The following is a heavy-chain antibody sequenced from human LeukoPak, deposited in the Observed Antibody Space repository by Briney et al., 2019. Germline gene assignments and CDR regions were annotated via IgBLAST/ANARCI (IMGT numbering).Heavy chain of an antibody. CDR1: GYSFTSYW. Sequence: GGSLKISCKGSGYSFTSYWIGWVRQMPGKGLEWMAIIYPGDSDTRYSPSFQGQVTISADKSISTAYLQWSSLKASDTAMYYCARLEVLMAQNWFDPWGQGTLVTVSS. CDR2: IYPGDSDT. CDR3: ARLEVLMAQNWFDP. J-gene: IGHJ5*02. D-gene: IGHD2-8*01. V-gene: IGHV5-51*01.